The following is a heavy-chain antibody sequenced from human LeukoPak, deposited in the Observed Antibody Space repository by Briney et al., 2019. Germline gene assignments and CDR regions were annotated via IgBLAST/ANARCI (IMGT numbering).Heavy chain of an antibody. CDR2: ISAYNGNT. D-gene: IGHD2-2*01. J-gene: IGHJ5*02. CDR3: ARDNPPGVVVPAAQGT. V-gene: IGHV1-18*01. Sequence: ASVKVSCKASGYTFTSYGISWVRQAPGQGLEWMGWISAYNGNTNYAQKLQGRVTMTTDTSTSTAYMELRSLRSDDTAVYYCARDNPPGVVVPAAQGTWGQGTLVTVSS. CDR1: GYTFTSYG.